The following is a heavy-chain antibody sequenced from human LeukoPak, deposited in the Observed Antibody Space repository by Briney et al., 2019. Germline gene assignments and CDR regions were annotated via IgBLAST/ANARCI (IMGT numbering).Heavy chain of an antibody. J-gene: IGHJ4*02. Sequence: SETLSLTCTLSGGSISSGSYYWSWIRQPAGKGLEWIGRIYTSGSTNYNPSLKSRVTISVDTSKNQFSLKLSSVTAADTAAYYCARERVAAELDFDYWGQGTLVTVSS. V-gene: IGHV4-61*02. CDR2: IYTSGST. CDR1: GGSISSGSYY. D-gene: IGHD6-13*01. CDR3: ARERVAAELDFDY.